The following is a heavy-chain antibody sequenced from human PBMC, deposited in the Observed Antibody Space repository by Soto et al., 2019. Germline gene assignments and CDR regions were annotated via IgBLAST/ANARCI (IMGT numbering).Heavy chain of an antibody. V-gene: IGHV1-69*01. Sequence: QVQLVQSGAEVKKPGSSVKVSCKTSGGSLSISAISWVRQARGQGFEWMGGISPIFGATKYIDKFQGRLTITADESTSTVYMELGSLTSEDTAVYFWTRDHSHYYVLTVWGQGPKVTVSS. J-gene: IGHJ4*01. D-gene: IGHD3-9*01. CDR1: GGSLSISA. CDR2: ISPIFGAT. CDR3: TRDHSHYYVLTV.